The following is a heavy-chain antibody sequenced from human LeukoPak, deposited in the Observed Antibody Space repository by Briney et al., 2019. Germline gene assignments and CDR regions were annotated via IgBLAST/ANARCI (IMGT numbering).Heavy chain of an antibody. CDR2: LYTSRST. CDR1: GHSISSYY. J-gene: IGHJ4*02. V-gene: IGHV4-4*07. CDR3: ARDRSGSSGYYSSFDY. D-gene: IGHD3-22*01. Sequence: PSETLSLICNVSGHSISSYYWRWIRQPAGKALEWIRRLYTSRSTNHNPSLKSRITMSVDTSKNQFSLKLSSVTAADTAVYYCARDRSGSSGYYSSFDYWGQGILVTVSS.